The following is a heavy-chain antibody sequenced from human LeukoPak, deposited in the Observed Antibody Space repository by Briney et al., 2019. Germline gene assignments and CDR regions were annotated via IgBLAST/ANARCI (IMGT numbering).Heavy chain of an antibody. V-gene: IGHV1-8*03. Sequence: ASVKVSCKAFGYTFTTYDINWLRQATGQGLEWMGWMNLNSGKSGYAQEFQGRVTITRNTSISTAHMDLSSLRSEDTAVYYCARGRRDVYNYMFDYWGHGTLVTVSS. CDR2: MNLNSGKS. CDR1: GYTFTTYD. CDR3: ARGRRDVYNYMFDY. D-gene: IGHD5-24*01. J-gene: IGHJ4*01.